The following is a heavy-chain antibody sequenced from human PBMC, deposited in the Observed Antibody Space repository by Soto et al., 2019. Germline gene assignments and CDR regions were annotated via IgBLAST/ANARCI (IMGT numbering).Heavy chain of an antibody. V-gene: IGHV4-59*11. CDR3: ARGVNYYDSSCYYPSDAEYIQH. Sequence: SETLSLTCTVSDGSITSHFWSWVRQPPGKGLEWIGSIYYTGNIDYNPSLKSRVTISVDRSKNQFSLKLSSVTAADTAVYYCARGVNYYDSSCYYPSDAEYIQHWGQGTLVTVSS. CDR2: IYYTGNI. CDR1: DGSITSHF. D-gene: IGHD3-22*01. J-gene: IGHJ1*01.